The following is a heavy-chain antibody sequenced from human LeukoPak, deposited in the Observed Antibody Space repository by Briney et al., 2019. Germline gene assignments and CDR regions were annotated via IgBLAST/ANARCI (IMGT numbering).Heavy chain of an antibody. CDR2: INPNSGGT. CDR1: GYTFTGYY. D-gene: IGHD4-17*01. V-gene: IGHV1-2*02. Sequence: ASVKVSCKASGYTFTGYYMHWVRQAPGQGLEWMGWINPNSGGTNYAQRFQGRVTMTRDTSISTAYMKLSRLRSDDTAVYYCAITDYEDDPWGQETLVTVSS. CDR3: AITDYEDDP. J-gene: IGHJ5*02.